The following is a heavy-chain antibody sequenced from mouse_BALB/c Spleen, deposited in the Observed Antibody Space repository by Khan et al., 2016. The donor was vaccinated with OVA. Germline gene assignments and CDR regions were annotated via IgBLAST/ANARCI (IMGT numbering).Heavy chain of an antibody. D-gene: IGHD1-1*01. CDR2: ISGDSNTI. CDR3: ARSDFYGDYFDQ. Sequence: EVQLVESGGGLVQPGGSRKLSCAASGFTFSSFGMHWVRQAPEKGLEWVAYISGDSNTIYYTDTVKGRFTISRDNPKNTLFLQMTSLRSEDTAMYYCARSDFYGDYFDQWGQGTTLTVSS. CDR1: GFTFSSFG. J-gene: IGHJ2*01. V-gene: IGHV5-17*02.